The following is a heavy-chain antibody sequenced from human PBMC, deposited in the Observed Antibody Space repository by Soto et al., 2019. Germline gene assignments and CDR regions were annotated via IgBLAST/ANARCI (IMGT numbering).Heavy chain of an antibody. D-gene: IGHD3-16*01. Sequence: EVHLLESGGDLVKPGGSLRLSCTASGLTFSTYAMSWVRQAPGQGLEWVSAIGGSGTGGRTYYADYVKGRFTISRGNSKNTVYLQMNSLRADDTAVYYCAKSPGGLDGVNTDDYGMDVWGQGTTVTVSS. CDR2: IGGSGTGGRT. J-gene: IGHJ6*02. CDR1: GLTFSTYA. CDR3: AKSPGGLDGVNTDDYGMDV. V-gene: IGHV3-23*01.